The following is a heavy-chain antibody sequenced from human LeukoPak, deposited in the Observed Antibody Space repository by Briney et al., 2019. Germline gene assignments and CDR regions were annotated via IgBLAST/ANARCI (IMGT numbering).Heavy chain of an antibody. CDR1: GASITSGGYY. Sequence: PSETLSLTCTVSGASITSGGYYWSWIRQHPQRGLEWIGYLYYTGSSFYNPSLKSRVTISVDTSENQFSLNLDSVTAADTAVYYCATKPGYCSGGSCYSQNGNWFDPWGQGTLVTVSS. V-gene: IGHV4-31*03. D-gene: IGHD2-15*01. CDR3: ATKPGYCSGGSCYSQNGNWFDP. CDR2: LYYTGSS. J-gene: IGHJ5*02.